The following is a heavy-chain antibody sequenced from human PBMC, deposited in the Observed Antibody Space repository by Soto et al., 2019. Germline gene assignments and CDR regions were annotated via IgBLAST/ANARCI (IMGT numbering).Heavy chain of an antibody. J-gene: IGHJ4*02. CDR3: AKDSYDILTGQKRYFDS. CDR2: ISWDGGIT. CDR1: GFTFNAYT. Sequence: PGGSLRLSCAASGFTFNAYTMHWVRQAPGKGLEWVSLISWDGGITYYGDSVKGRFIVSRDNSDNSLYLQMTSLRSDDTAFYYCAKDSYDILTGQKRYFDSWGQGTLVTVSS. V-gene: IGHV3-43*01. D-gene: IGHD3-9*01.